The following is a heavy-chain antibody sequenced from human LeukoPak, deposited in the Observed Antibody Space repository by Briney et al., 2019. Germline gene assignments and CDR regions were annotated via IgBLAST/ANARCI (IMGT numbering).Heavy chain of an antibody. D-gene: IGHD3-22*01. Sequence: TSETLSLTCTVSGGSISSSSYYWRWIRQPPGKGLEWIASIYYSGSTYYNPSLKSRVTISVDTSNNQFSLKLSSVTAADTAVYYCARHLEVVVITLWSPYYFDYWGQGTLVTVSS. CDR3: ARHLEVVVITLWSPYYFDY. CDR1: GGSISSSSYY. J-gene: IGHJ4*02. CDR2: IYYSGST. V-gene: IGHV4-39*01.